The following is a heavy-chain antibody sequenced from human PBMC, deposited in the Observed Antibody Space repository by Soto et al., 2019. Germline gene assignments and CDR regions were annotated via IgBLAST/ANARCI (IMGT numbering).Heavy chain of an antibody. J-gene: IGHJ1*01. CDR3: ARSITAAGTGYFQH. D-gene: IGHD6-13*01. CDR2: IYYSGST. CDR1: GGSISSDAYY. Sequence: ASETLSLTCTVSGGSISSDAYYWSWIRQHPGKGLEWIGYIYYSGSTYYNPSLKSRVTISVDTSENQFSLKLSSVTAADTAVYYCARSITAAGTGYFQHWGQGTLVTVSS. V-gene: IGHV4-31*03.